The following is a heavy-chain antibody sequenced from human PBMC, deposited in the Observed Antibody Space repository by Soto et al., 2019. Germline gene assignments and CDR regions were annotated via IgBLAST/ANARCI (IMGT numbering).Heavy chain of an antibody. V-gene: IGHV3-53*01. CDR3: SGDPSGYDEGDWYHGVDV. D-gene: IGHD5-12*01. CDR1: GFSVSSNY. J-gene: IGHJ6*02. Sequence: PRGSLRLSCAASGFSVSSNYMSWVRQAPGEGLEWVAIIYINGSTDYADSVQGRFSVSRDIYKNTLFLQMNNLRAEDTAVYFCSGDPSGYDEGDWYHGVDVWGQGTTVTVSS. CDR2: IYINGST.